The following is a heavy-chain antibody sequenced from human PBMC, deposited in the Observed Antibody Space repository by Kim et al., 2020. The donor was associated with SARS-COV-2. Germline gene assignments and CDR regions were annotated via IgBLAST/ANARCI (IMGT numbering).Heavy chain of an antibody. J-gene: IGHJ5*02. D-gene: IGHD3-22*01. CDR3: AKDPVASAVVLTHWFEA. Sequence: SVKGRFTVSRDNSKNIFYVQMNALRPDDTAVYYCAKDPVASAVVLTHWFEAWGQGDLVSVSS. V-gene: IGHV3-30*02.